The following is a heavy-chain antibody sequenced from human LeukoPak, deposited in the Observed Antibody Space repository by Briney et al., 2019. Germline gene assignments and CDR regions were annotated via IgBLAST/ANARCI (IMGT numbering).Heavy chain of an antibody. V-gene: IGHV3-30*03. D-gene: IGHD3-10*01. CDR3: ARVGYYASGPFSYFDY. CDR2: ISYDGSNE. CDR1: GFTFSSYG. Sequence: GRSLRLSCAASGFTFSSYGMHWVRQAPGKGLEWVAVISYDGSNEYYADSVKGRFTISRDNSKNTLYLQMNSLSVEDTAVYYCARVGYYASGPFSYFDYWGQGTLVTVSS. J-gene: IGHJ4*02.